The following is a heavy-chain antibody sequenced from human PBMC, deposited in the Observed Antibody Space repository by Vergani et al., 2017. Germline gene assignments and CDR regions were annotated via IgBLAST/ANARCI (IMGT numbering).Heavy chain of an antibody. CDR3: AKANPRNSGYDYLYFYNAMTV. CDR2: ISCSGGST. Sequence: EVQLLESGGGSAQPGESLRLLCVASGFTFTAHGLNWARQAPGKGLEWVSGISCSGGSTYYAGSVKGRFTISRDSSKNTLYLQMNSLSAGDTAVYYCAKANPRNSGYDYLYFYNAMTVWGKGPTLTVSS. D-gene: IGHD5-12*01. CDR1: GFTFTAHG. J-gene: IGHJ6*04. V-gene: IGHV3-23*01.